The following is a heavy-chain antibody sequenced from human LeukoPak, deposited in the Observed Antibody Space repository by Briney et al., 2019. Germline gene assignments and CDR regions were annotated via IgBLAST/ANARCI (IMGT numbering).Heavy chain of an antibody. CDR3: AGLKLGILGYFDY. Sequence: SETLSLTCTVSGGSISSSSYYWGWIRQPPGKGLEWIGSIYYSGSTYYNPSLKSRVTMSVDTSKNQFSLKLSSVTAADTAVYYCAGLKLGILGYFDYWGQGTLVTVSS. J-gene: IGHJ4*02. CDR2: IYYSGST. V-gene: IGHV4-39*01. D-gene: IGHD7-27*01. CDR1: GGSISSSSYY.